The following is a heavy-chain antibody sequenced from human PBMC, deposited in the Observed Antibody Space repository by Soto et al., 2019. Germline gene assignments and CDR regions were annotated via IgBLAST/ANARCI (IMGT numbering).Heavy chain of an antibody. Sequence: EVQLVESGGGLVQPGGSLRLSCAASGFTFSDHYMDWVRQAPGKGLEWVGRIRNKRNGYRTEYAASVQGRFTVSRDGSRTSLFLQMHTLNTEHTALYFCDSPQRRSTDWCYFWGQGPLVTGSS. CDR3: DSPQRRSTDWCYF. CDR2: IRNKRNGYRT. D-gene: IGHD3-9*01. J-gene: IGHJ4*02. V-gene: IGHV3-72*01. CDR1: GFTFSDHY.